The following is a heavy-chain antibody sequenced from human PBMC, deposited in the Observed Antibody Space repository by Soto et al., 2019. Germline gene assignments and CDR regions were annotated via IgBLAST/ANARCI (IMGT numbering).Heavy chain of an antibody. CDR2: ISYDGSNK. J-gene: IGHJ5*02. CDR3: APDLRIAVARNWYDP. D-gene: IGHD6-19*01. Sequence: QVQLVESGGGVVQPGRSLRLSCAASGFTFSSYGMHWVRQAPGKGLEWVAVISYDGSNKYYADSVKGRFTISGDNSKNTLSLQRSSLTAEDTALYSCAPDLRIAVARNWYDPWGQGTLVTISS. CDR1: GFTFSSYG. V-gene: IGHV3-30*03.